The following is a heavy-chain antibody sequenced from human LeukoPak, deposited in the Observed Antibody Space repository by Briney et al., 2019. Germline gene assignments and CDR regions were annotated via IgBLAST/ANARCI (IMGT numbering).Heavy chain of an antibody. J-gene: IGHJ4*02. Sequence: GGSLRLSCAASGFTFSNAWRSWVRQAPGKGLEWVGRIKSKTDGGTTDYAAPVKGRFTIARDDSKNTLYLQMNSLKTEDTAVYYCLGLSGWTDYWGQGTLVTVSS. CDR2: IKSKTDGGTT. V-gene: IGHV3-15*01. CDR3: LGLSGWTDY. CDR1: GFTFSNAW. D-gene: IGHD6-19*01.